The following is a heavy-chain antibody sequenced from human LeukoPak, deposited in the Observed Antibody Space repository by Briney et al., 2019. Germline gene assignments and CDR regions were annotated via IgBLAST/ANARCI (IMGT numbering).Heavy chain of an antibody. CDR1: GFTLSNHW. J-gene: IGHJ3*01. CDR2: VNRDGSET. D-gene: IGHD6-6*01. CDR3: AGSSYSSSSSV. V-gene: IGHV3-7*03. Sequence: GGSLRLSCAASGFTLSNHWMTWVRQVPGRGPEWVANVNRDGSETYYLDSVKGRFTISRDNAKNSLYLQMNSLRAEDTALYYCAGSSYSSSSSVWGQGTMVTVSS.